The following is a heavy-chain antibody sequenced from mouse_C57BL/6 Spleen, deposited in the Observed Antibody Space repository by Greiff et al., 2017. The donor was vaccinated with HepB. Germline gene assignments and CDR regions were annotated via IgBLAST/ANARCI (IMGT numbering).Heavy chain of an antibody. CDR1: GYTFTDYY. D-gene: IGHD1-1*01. CDR3: ARTPGSYYGSSSYAMDY. J-gene: IGHJ4*01. CDR2: INPYNGGT. V-gene: IGHV1-19*01. Sequence: EVQLQQSGPVLVKPGASVKMSCKASGYTFTDYYMNWVKQSHGKSLEWIGAINPYNGGTSYNQKFKGKATLTVDKSSSTAYMELNSLTSEDSAVYYCARTPGSYYGSSSYAMDYWGQGTSVTVSS.